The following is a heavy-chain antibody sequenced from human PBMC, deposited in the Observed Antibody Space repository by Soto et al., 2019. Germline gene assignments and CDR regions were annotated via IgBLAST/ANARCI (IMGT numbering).Heavy chain of an antibody. CDR2: TSYDGRNK. CDR3: ARGRGVDDYESFDI. Sequence: QVQLVESGGGVVQPGGSLRLSCAASGFTFRSHAMHWVRQAPGKGLEWVAVTSYDGRNKEYAESVKGRFTMSRDDSKNTLCRDMNSLRAEETAVYYCARGRGVDDYESFDIGGQGTLVTVSS. V-gene: IGHV3-30-3*01. D-gene: IGHD3-10*01. J-gene: IGHJ3*02. CDR1: GFTFRSHA.